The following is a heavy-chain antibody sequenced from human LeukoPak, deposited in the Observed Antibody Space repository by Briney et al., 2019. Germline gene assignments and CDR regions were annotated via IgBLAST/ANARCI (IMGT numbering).Heavy chain of an antibody. V-gene: IGHV1-18*01. Sequence: ASVKVSCKASGYTFTSYGISWVRQAPGQGLEWMGWISAYNGNTNYAQKLQGRVTMTTDTSTSTAYMELRSLRSDDTAVCYCARGCSSTSCYKHFDYWGQGILVTVSS. J-gene: IGHJ4*02. D-gene: IGHD2-2*02. CDR1: GYTFTSYG. CDR2: ISAYNGNT. CDR3: ARGCSSTSCYKHFDY.